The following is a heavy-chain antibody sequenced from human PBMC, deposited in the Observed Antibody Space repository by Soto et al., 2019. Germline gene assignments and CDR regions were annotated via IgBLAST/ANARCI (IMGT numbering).Heavy chain of an antibody. CDR3: ARRHELDIDAYY. D-gene: IGHD3-10*01. CDR1: GGSISSYY. V-gene: IGHV4-39*01. CDR2: FFIGGNT. Sequence: SETLSLTCTVSGGSISSYYWGWMRQPPGKGLEWIASFFIGGNTYYNPSLKSRVTISVDTSKNQFSLKLSSVTAADTAVYFCARRHELDIDAYYWGQGILVTVSS. J-gene: IGHJ4*02.